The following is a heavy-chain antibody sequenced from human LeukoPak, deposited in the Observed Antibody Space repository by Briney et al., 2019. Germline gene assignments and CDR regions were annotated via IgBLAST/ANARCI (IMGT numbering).Heavy chain of an antibody. CDR3: ARGGYCGSTSCSGSRFDF. Sequence: GGSLRLSCAASGFTFSSYSMNWVRQAPGKGLEWVSYISSASSTILYTDSVKGRFTISRDNAKNSLYLQMDSLRDGDTAVYYCARGGYCGSTSCSGSRFDFWGQGTLVTVSS. J-gene: IGHJ4*02. D-gene: IGHD2-2*01. CDR2: ISSASSTI. CDR1: GFTFSSYS. V-gene: IGHV3-48*02.